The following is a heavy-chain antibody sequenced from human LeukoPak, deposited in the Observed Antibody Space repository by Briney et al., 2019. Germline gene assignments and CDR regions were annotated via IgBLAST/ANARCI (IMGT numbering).Heavy chain of an antibody. CDR3: ARDISIGMRQWLGHDDYYYYGMDV. CDR1: GDSVSSNSAA. Sequence: SQTLSLTCAISGDSVSSNSAAWNWIRQSPSRGLEWLGRTYYRSKWYNDYALSVKSRITINPDTSKNQFPLRLNSVTAEDTAVYYCARDISIGMRQWLGHDDYYYYGMDVWGQGTTVTVSS. J-gene: IGHJ6*02. V-gene: IGHV6-1*01. CDR2: TYYRSKWYN. D-gene: IGHD6-19*01.